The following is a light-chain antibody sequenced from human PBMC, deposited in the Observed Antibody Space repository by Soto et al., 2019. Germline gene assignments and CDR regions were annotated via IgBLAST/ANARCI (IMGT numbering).Light chain of an antibody. CDR2: AAS. Sequence: AIRMTQSPSSLSAFPGDRATLTCRTSRPISTYLAWYQQKPGQTPTLLMYAASTLQSGVPSRFSGSGSGTDFTLTISCLQSEDFATYYCQQYYTYPPTFGQGTNVEIK. V-gene: IGKV1-8*01. J-gene: IGKJ1*01. CDR1: RPISTY. CDR3: QQYYTYPPT.